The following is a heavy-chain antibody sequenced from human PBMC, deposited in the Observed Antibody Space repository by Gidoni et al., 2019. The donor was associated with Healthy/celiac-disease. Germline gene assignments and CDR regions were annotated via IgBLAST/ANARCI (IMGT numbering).Heavy chain of an antibody. CDR2: ISGSGGST. Sequence: EVQLLESGGGLVQPGGSLRLSCAASGFPFSSYAMSWVRQAPGKGLEWVSAISGSGGSTYYADSVKGRFTISRDNSKNTLYLQMNSLRAEDTAVYYCAKDVSGLVRSTCFDYWGQGTLVTVSS. CDR3: AKDVSGLVRSTCFDY. J-gene: IGHJ4*02. CDR1: GFPFSSYA. V-gene: IGHV3-23*01. D-gene: IGHD6-19*01.